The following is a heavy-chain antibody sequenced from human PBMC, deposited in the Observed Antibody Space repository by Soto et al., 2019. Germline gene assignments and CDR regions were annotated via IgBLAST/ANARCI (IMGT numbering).Heavy chain of an antibody. CDR2: IVVGSGHI. D-gene: IGHD1-1*01. CDR1: GFTFINSA. CDR3: ARGQSWHDLVWWFDP. Sequence: ASVKVSCKASGFTFINSAIQWVRQARGQRLEWMGWIVVGSGHINYAQKFQERLSITRDMSTSTAYMELSSLTFEDTAVYYCARGQSWHDLVWWFDPWGQGSLVTVSS. V-gene: IGHV1-58*02. J-gene: IGHJ5*02.